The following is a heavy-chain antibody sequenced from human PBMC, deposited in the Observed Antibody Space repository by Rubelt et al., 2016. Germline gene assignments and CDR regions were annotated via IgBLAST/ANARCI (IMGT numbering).Heavy chain of an antibody. Sequence: QLQLQESGPGLVKPSETLSLICSVSGTSLSGTLYHWGWIRQPPEREPEWIGNIYHNGNTYYNPSLKSRVTISVDTSKNQFSLKLSAVTAADTAVYYCARWTAAGDFDYWGQGTLVTVSS. CDR2: IYHNGNT. CDR3: ARWTAAGDFDY. CDR1: GTSLSGTLYH. J-gene: IGHJ4*02. V-gene: IGHV4-39*07. D-gene: IGHD6-13*01.